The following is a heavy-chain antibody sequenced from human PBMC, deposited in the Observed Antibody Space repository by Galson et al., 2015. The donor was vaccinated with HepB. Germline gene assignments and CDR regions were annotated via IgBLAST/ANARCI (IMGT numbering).Heavy chain of an antibody. V-gene: IGHV3-30-3*01. CDR2: ISHDGNSE. J-gene: IGHJ3*01. D-gene: IGHD2-8*02. CDR3: ARRRYSTGWKEAFDV. CDR1: GFNLNVYA. Sequence: SLRLSCAASGFNLNVYAMHWVRQASDKGLEWVAVISHDGNSEDYADSVKGRFTISRDNSKNILYLQMNSLRHEDTAIYYCARRRYSTGWKEAFDVWGQGTLVTVS.